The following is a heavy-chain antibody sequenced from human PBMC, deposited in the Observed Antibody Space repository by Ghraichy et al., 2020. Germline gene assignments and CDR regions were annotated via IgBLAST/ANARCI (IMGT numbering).Heavy chain of an antibody. CDR2: INHSGST. J-gene: IGHJ4*02. V-gene: IGHV4-34*01. Sequence: SETLSLTCAVYGGSFSGYYWSWIRQPPGKGLEWIGEINHSGSTNYNPSLKSRVTISVDTSKNQFSLKLSSVTAADTAVYYCARASGGYSFLLRPYYFDYWGQGTLVTVSS. CDR1: GGSFSGYY. D-gene: IGHD5-18*01. CDR3: ARASGGYSFLLRPYYFDY.